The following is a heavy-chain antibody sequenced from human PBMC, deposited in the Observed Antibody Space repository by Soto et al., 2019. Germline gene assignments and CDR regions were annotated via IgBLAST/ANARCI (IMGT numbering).Heavy chain of an antibody. CDR3: AKDVGTANVVLDY. CDR1: GFTFSSYG. CDR2: ISYDGSNK. D-gene: IGHD2-15*01. Sequence: QVQLVESGGGVVQPGRSLRLSCAACGFTFSSYGMHWVRQAPGKGLEWVAVISYDGSNKYYADSVKGRFTISRDNSKNTLYLQMNSLRAEDTAVYYCAKDVGTANVVLDYWGQGTLVTVSS. J-gene: IGHJ4*02. V-gene: IGHV3-30*18.